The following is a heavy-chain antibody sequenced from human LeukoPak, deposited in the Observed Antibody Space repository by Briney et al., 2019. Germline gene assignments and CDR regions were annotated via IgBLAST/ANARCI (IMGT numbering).Heavy chain of an antibody. V-gene: IGHV4-59*12. CDR1: GGSISSYY. CDR2: IYYSGST. J-gene: IGHJ5*02. CDR3: ARDGSSSWYRWFDP. Sequence: SETLSLTCTVSGGSISSYYWSWIRQPPGKGLEWIGYIYYSGSTNYNPSLKSRVTISVDTSKNQFSLKLSSVTAADTAVYYCARDGSSSWYRWFDPWGQGTLVTVSS. D-gene: IGHD6-13*01.